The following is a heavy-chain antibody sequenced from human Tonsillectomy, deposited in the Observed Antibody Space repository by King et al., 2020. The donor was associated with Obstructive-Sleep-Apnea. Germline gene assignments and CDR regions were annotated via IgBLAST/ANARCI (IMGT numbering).Heavy chain of an antibody. J-gene: IGHJ6*02. CDR3: ARAYYDILTGYYGMDV. D-gene: IGHD3-9*01. CDR2: TRNKANSYTT. Sequence: EFQLVQSGGGLVQPGGSLRLSCAASGFTFSDHYMYWVRQAPGKGREWVGRTRNKANSYTTEDAASGEGRFTISRDDSKNSLYLQMNSLKTKDTAVYYCARAYYDILTGYYGMDVWGQGTTVTVSS. V-gene: IGHV3-72*01. CDR1: GFTFSDHY.